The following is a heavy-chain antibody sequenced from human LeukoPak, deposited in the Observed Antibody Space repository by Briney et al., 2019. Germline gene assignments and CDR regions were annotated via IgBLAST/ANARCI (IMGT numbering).Heavy chain of an antibody. Sequence: SETLSLTSTVSGGSISSPTYFWGWIRQSPGRGLEWIGSFYFTGSTYYNPALKSRVTISMDTSRNQFSPKLTSVTAADTAVYYSARAFYSGGWFFDSWGQGTLLTVSS. CDR1: GGSISSPTYF. D-gene: IGHD6-19*01. CDR2: FYFTGST. CDR3: ARAFYSGGWFFDS. J-gene: IGHJ4*02. V-gene: IGHV4-39*01.